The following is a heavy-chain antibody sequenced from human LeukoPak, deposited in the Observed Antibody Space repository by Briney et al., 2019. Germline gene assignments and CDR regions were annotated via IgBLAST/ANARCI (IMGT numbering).Heavy chain of an antibody. Sequence: PGGSLRLSCSASGFTFSSFPMHWVRQAPGKGLEWVSAISGSGGSTYYADSVKGRFTISRDNSKNTLYLQMNSLRAEDTAVYYCAKDGQGGSTAFDYWGQGTLVTVSS. J-gene: IGHJ4*02. D-gene: IGHD5-12*01. CDR3: AKDGQGGSTAFDY. V-gene: IGHV3-23*01. CDR1: GFTFSSFP. CDR2: ISGSGGST.